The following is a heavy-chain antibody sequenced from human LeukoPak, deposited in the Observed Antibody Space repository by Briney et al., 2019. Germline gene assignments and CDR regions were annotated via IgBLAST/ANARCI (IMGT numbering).Heavy chain of an antibody. Sequence: ASVKVSCKASGYTFTSYDINWVRQATGQGLEWMGWMNPNSGNTGYAQKFQGRVTITRNTSISTAYMELSSLRSEDTAVYYCARNYDFWSPRSGFDPWGQGTLVTVSS. V-gene: IGHV1-8*03. CDR1: GYTFTSYD. D-gene: IGHD3-3*01. CDR2: MNPNSGNT. J-gene: IGHJ5*02. CDR3: ARNYDFWSPRSGFDP.